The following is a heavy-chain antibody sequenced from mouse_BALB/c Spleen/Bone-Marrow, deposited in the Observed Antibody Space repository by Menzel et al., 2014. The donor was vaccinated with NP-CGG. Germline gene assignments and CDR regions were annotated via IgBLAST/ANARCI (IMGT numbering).Heavy chain of an antibody. D-gene: IGHD1-1*01. Sequence: EVMLVESGGGLVKPGGSLKLSCAASGFAFSSYDMSWVRQTPEKRLEWVAYISSSGGSTYYADTVKGRLTISRDNAKNTLYLQMSSLKSEDTAMYYCARQILRGFGYWGQGTPVTVSA. CDR2: ISSSGGST. J-gene: IGHJ3*02. V-gene: IGHV5-12-1*01. CDR3: ARQILRGFGY. CDR1: GFAFSSYD.